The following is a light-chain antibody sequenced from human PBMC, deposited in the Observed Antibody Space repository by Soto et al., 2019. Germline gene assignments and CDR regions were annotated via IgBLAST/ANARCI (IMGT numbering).Light chain of an antibody. CDR2: KAS. CDR1: QSISSW. Sequence: DIQMTQSPSTLSASVGDRVTITCRASQSISSWLAWYQQKPGKAPKLLIYKASSLESGVPSRFSGSRSATEFILTISSLQPDDFATYFCQQSFTFGPGTKVDIK. V-gene: IGKV1-5*03. CDR3: QQSFT. J-gene: IGKJ3*01.